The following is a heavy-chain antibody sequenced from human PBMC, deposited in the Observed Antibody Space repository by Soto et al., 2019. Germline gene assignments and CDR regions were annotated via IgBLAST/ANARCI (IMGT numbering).Heavy chain of an antibody. Sequence: PVGSLRLSCAASGFTFSSYWMHWVRQAPGKGLVWVSRINSDGSTTTYADSVKGRFTISRDNAKNTLYLQMNSLRAEDTAVYYCVRGGLECSSSSEAWWFDPWGQGTLVTVSS. CDR3: VRGGLECSSSSEAWWFDP. CDR1: GFTFSSYW. D-gene: IGHD6-6*01. V-gene: IGHV3-74*01. CDR2: INSDGSTT. J-gene: IGHJ5*02.